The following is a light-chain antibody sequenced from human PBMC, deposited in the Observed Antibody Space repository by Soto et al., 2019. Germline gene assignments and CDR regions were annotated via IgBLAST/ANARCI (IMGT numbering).Light chain of an antibody. J-gene: IGLJ2*01. Sequence: QSVLTQPPSASGSPGQSVTFSCTGTTTDVGGYNYVSWYQQHPGKAPKLIIYEVNKRPSGVPHRFSGPKSGNTASLTVSGLQAEDEADYYCSSYEASNTVVFGGGTKLTVL. V-gene: IGLV2-8*01. CDR3: SSYEASNTVV. CDR2: EVN. CDR1: TTDVGGYNY.